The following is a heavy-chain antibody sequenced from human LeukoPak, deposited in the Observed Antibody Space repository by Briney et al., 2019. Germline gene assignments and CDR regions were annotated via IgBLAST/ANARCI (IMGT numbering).Heavy chain of an antibody. J-gene: IGHJ4*02. V-gene: IGHV3-21*01. D-gene: IGHD1-26*01. CDR2: ISSSSSYI. Sequence: PGGSLRLSCAASGFTFSSYSMHWVRQAPGKGLEWVSSISSSSSYIYYADSVKGRFTISRDNAKNSLYLQMNSLRAEDTAVYYCARFDSGSYDFDYWGQGTLVTVSS. CDR1: GFTFSSYS. CDR3: ARFDSGSYDFDY.